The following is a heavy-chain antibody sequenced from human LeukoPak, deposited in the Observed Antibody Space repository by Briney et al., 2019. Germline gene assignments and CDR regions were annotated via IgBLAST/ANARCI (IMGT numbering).Heavy chain of an antibody. CDR1: GGSVNNAAYY. Sequence: PSETLPLTCTVSGGSVNNAAYYWSWIRQHPGKGLEWIGHIDYRGRTNYNPSLKSRVTISVDTSENQFSLRLSSVTAADTAVYYCARGVRDGYKTFDYWGQGTLVTVSS. CDR3: ARGVRDGYKTFDY. D-gene: IGHD5-24*01. CDR2: IDYRGRT. V-gene: IGHV4-31*03. J-gene: IGHJ4*02.